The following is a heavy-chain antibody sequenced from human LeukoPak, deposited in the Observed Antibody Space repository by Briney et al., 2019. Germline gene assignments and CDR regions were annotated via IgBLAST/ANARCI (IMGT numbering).Heavy chain of an antibody. V-gene: IGHV4-34*01. CDR1: GGSFSGYF. Sequence: SETLSLTCAVYGGSFSGYFWSWIRQPLGKGLEWIGEINHSGSTNYNPSLKSRVTISVDTSKNQFSLKLSSVTAADTAVYYCAREGPSGYFDYWGQGTLVTVSS. J-gene: IGHJ4*02. CDR2: INHSGST. D-gene: IGHD6-6*01. CDR3: AREGPSGYFDY.